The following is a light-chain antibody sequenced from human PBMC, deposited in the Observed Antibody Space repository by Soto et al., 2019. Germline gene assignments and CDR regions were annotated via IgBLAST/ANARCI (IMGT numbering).Light chain of an antibody. V-gene: IGKV1-8*01. CDR3: QQYYSDPRVT. Sequence: AIRITQSPSSLSASTGDRVTITCRASQGISSYLAWYQQKPGKAPKLLIYAASTLQSGVPSRFSGSGSGTDFTLTISCLQSEDFATYYCQQYYSDPRVTFGQGTKVDI. CDR1: QGISSY. CDR2: AAS. J-gene: IGKJ1*01.